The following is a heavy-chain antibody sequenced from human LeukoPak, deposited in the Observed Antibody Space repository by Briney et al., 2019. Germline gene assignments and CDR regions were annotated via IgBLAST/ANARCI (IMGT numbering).Heavy chain of an antibody. CDR2: IYTSGST. Sequence: SQTLSLTCTVSGGSISSGSYYWSWIRQPAGKGLEWIGRIYTSGSTNYNPSLKSRVTISVDTSKNQFSLKLSSVTAADTAVYYCVRDSNGYSSGWDNWGQGTLVTVSS. D-gene: IGHD6-19*01. J-gene: IGHJ4*02. CDR3: VRDSNGYSSGWDN. V-gene: IGHV4-61*02. CDR1: GGSISSGSYY.